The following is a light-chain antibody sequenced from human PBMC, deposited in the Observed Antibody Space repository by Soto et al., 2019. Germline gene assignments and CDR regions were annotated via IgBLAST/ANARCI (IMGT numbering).Light chain of an antibody. CDR2: AAS. J-gene: IGKJ5*01. Sequence: IQLTQSPSSLSASVGDRVTITCRASQGINSYLAWYQQKPGKAPKLLIYAASTLQSGVPSRFSGSGSGTDFTLTISSLQPEDMATYFCQQLNIYPPITFGQGKRLEIK. CDR1: QGINSY. CDR3: QQLNIYPPIT. V-gene: IGKV1-9*01.